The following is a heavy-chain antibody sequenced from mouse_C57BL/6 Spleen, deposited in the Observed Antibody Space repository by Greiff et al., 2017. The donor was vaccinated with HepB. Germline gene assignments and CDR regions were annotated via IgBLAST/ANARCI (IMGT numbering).Heavy chain of an antibody. CDR3: ARKGSSYEYFDV. D-gene: IGHD1-1*01. Sequence: VQLKESGPGLVQPSQSLSITCTVSGFSLTSYGVHWVRQSPGKGLEWLGVIWSGGSTDYNAAFISRLSISKDNSKSQVFFKMNSLQADDTAIYYCARKGSSYEYFDVWGTGTTVTVSS. V-gene: IGHV2-2*01. CDR1: GFSLTSYG. J-gene: IGHJ1*03. CDR2: IWSGGST.